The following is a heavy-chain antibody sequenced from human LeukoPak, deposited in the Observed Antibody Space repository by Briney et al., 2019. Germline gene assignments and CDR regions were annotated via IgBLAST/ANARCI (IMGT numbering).Heavy chain of an antibody. Sequence: SETLSLTCTVSGGSISSYYWSWIRQPAGKGLEWIGRIYTSGSTNYNPSLKSRVTMSVDTSKNPFSLKLSSVTAADTAVYYCAREYYYDSSGYYYFDYWGQGTLVTVSS. CDR1: GGSISSYY. J-gene: IGHJ4*02. CDR2: IYTSGST. V-gene: IGHV4-4*07. D-gene: IGHD3-22*01. CDR3: AREYYYDSSGYYYFDY.